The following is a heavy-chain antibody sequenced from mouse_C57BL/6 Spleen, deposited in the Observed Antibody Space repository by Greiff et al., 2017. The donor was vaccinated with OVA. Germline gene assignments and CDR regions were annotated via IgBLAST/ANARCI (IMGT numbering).Heavy chain of an antibody. Sequence: EVQLVESEGGLVQPGSSMKLSCTASGFTFSDYYMAWVRQVPEKGLEWVANINYDGSSTYYLDSLKSRFIISRDNAKNILYLQMSSLKSEDTATYYCARDSSGLAYWGQGTLVTVSA. CDR2: INYDGSST. D-gene: IGHD3-2*02. CDR1: GFTFSDYY. V-gene: IGHV5-16*01. CDR3: ARDSSGLAY. J-gene: IGHJ3*01.